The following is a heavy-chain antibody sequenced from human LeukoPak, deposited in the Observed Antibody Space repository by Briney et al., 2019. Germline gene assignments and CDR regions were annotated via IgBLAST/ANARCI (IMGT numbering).Heavy chain of an antibody. V-gene: IGHV3-30*02. D-gene: IGHD5-12*01. J-gene: IGHJ5*01. CDR3: AKVRFSDSGRDGLDS. CDR2: IRYDGSNK. Sequence: PGGSLRLSCAASGFSFRSYGMHWVRQASGRGLEWVAFIRYDGSNKDYADSVKGRFTISRDNSKNTLYLEMNSLRAEDTAVYHCAKVRFSDSGRDGLDSWGQGTLVTVSS. CDR1: GFSFRSYG.